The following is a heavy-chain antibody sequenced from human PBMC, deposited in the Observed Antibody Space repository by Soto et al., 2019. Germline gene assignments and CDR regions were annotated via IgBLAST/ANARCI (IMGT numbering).Heavy chain of an antibody. D-gene: IGHD3-16*02. J-gene: IGHJ5*02. CDR1: VGSRSSYY. CDR3: AREGSFYNWFDP. CDR2: INNSVST. V-gene: IGHV4-59*01. Sequence: SETLSVTCTVAVGSRSSYYWRWIRQPPGQGLEWIGYINNSVSTNYNTSLKSRVTISVDKSKNQFSLKLISVTAADTAVYYCAREGSFYNWFDPSGQRTLVTVPS.